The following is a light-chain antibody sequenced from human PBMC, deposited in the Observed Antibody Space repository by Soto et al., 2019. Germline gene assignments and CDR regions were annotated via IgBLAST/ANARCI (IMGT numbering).Light chain of an antibody. CDR1: QDISSY. CDR2: SAS. Sequence: XSASVGDRVTITCRASQDISSYLAWYQQRPGKVPRFLTHSASTLQSGVPSRFSATGSGTTFTLTISSLQPEDIATYYCQQLNRFPRTFGQGTKVEV. CDR3: QQLNRFPRT. J-gene: IGKJ1*01. V-gene: IGKV1-9*01.